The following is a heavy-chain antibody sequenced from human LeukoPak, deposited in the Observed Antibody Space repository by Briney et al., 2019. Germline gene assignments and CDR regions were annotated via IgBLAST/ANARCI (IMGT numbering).Heavy chain of an antibody. Sequence: PGGSLRLSCVVSGFNLNSFYMDWVRQAPGKGLVWVSGIRKDGTSTGDAASVQGRFSISRETDKNTVYLQMNSLRPDDTGVYFCARGNWGPEFWGQGTLVTVSS. CDR1: GFNLNSFY. CDR2: IRKDGTST. CDR3: ARGNWGPEF. D-gene: IGHD3-16*01. V-gene: IGHV3-74*01. J-gene: IGHJ4*02.